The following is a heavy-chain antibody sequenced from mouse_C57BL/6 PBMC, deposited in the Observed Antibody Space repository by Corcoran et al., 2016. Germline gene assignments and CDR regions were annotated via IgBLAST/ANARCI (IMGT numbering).Heavy chain of an antibody. V-gene: IGHV9-3*01. D-gene: IGHD1-1*01. CDR1: GFTFTTYG. CDR3: ARQDYGSITFAY. Sequence: QIQLVQSGPDLKKPGATVNISCKASGFTFTTYGMSWVKKAPGKVLTWMGWINPYSGVPTYADDFKGRFAFSWETSASTAYLQINNLKNEDTATYFCARQDYGSITFAYWGQGTLVNVSA. J-gene: IGHJ3*01. CDR2: INPYSGVP.